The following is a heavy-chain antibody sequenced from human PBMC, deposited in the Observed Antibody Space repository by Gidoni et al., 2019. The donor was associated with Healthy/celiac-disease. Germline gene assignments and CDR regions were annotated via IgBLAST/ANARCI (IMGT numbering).Heavy chain of an antibody. Sequence: RFTISRDNSKNTLYLQMNSLRAEDTAVYYCARDISHSGAYWGQGTLVTVSS. J-gene: IGHJ4*02. D-gene: IGHD3-3*02. V-gene: IGHV3-30*01. CDR3: ARDISHSGAY.